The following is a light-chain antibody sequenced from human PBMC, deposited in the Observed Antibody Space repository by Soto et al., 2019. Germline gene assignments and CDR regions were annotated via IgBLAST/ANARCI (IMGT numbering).Light chain of an antibody. CDR3: QQPLTSLRA. CDR2: GAS. CDR1: QSLFYTSTNKNY. J-gene: IGKJ1*01. Sequence: DIAMTQSPDSLAVSLGERATINCKSSQSLFYTSTNKNYLAWFQQKPGQPPKLLIYGASTRESGVPDRFSGSGSGTDFTLTISSLQAEDVAVYYCQQPLTSLRAFGQGTKVEIK. V-gene: IGKV4-1*01.